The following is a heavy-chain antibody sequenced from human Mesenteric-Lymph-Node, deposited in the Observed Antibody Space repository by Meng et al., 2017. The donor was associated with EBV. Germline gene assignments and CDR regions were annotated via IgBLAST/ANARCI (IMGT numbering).Heavy chain of an antibody. CDR3: ARSSYGSGSYSPFDF. V-gene: IGHV4-34*01. D-gene: IGHD3-10*01. CDR2: INHSGGT. CDR1: VGSFTDHY. Sequence: QGQLQKWGAGLLKPSETLSLTCTGYVGSFTDHYWTWIRQPPGKGLEWIAEINHSGGTNYNLSLKNRVTISIDLSKNHFSLKVSSVTAADTAVYYCARSSYGSGSYSPFDFWGEGNLVTASS. J-gene: IGHJ4*02.